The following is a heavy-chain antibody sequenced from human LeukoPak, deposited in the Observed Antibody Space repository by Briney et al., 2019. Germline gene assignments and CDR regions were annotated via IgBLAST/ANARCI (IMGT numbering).Heavy chain of an antibody. D-gene: IGHD5-24*01. CDR1: GDSISGSSYY. CDR2: VYYTGST. CDR3: ARHGPPMQRQFYDS. Sequence: PSETLSLTCTVSGDSISGSSYYWAWIRQPPGKGLEWIGSVYYTGSTYYMSSLKSRVTISADTSKNLFSLKVNSTTAADTTVYYCARHGPPMQRQFYDSWGQGTLVTVSS. J-gene: IGHJ4*02. V-gene: IGHV4-39*01.